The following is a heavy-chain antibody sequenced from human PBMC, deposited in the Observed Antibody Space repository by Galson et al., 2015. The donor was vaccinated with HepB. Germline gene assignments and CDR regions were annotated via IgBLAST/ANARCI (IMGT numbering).Heavy chain of an antibody. V-gene: IGHV3-48*03. CDR2: ISSSGSTI. CDR3: AKGLRRGDYVAPSFDY. CDR1: GFTFSSYE. Sequence: SLRLSCAASGFTFSSYEMNWVRQAPGKGLEWVSYISSSGSTIYYADSVKGRFTISRDNAKNSLYLQMNSLRAEDTAVYYCAKGLRRGDYVAPSFDYWGQGTLVTVSS. J-gene: IGHJ4*02. D-gene: IGHD4-17*01.